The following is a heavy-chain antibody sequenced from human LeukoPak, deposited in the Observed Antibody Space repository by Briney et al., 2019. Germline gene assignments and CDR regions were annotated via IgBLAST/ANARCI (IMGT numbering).Heavy chain of an antibody. CDR2: INPNNGGT. CDR1: GYXFTGYY. CDR3: ARSGGATDFDF. V-gene: IGHV1-2*02. J-gene: IGHJ4*02. Sequence: ASVKVSCKASGYXFTGYYVHWVRQAPGQGREWMGWINPNNGGTKYAQKFQGRVTMTRDMSISTAYMDLSRLRSDDTAVYYCARSGGATDFDFWAQGTLVTVSS. D-gene: IGHD1-26*01.